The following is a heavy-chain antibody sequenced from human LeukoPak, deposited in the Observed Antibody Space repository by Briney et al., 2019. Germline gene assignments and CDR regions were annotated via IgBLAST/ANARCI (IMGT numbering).Heavy chain of an antibody. CDR3: ARDSIVGATSTFDY. Sequence: GGSLRLSCAASGFTFSNYGMNWVRQAPGKGLEWVSYISGSSSTIYYADSVKGRFTISRDNAKNSLYLQMNSLRAEDTAVYYCARDSIVGATSTFDYWGQGTLVTVSS. CDR1: GFTFSNYG. V-gene: IGHV3-48*04. D-gene: IGHD1-26*01. J-gene: IGHJ4*02. CDR2: ISGSSSTI.